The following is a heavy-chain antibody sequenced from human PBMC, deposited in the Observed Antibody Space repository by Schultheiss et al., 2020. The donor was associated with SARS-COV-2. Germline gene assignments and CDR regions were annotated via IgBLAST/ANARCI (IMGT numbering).Heavy chain of an antibody. Sequence: GGSLRLSCAASGFTLSSYGMHWVRQAPGKGLEWVAVISYDGSNKYYADSVKGRFTISRDNSKNTLYLQMNSLRAEDTAVYYCAKDIMGGYSYGTIDYWGQGTLVTVSS. CDR1: GFTLSSYG. V-gene: IGHV3-30*18. CDR2: ISYDGSNK. D-gene: IGHD5-18*01. J-gene: IGHJ4*02. CDR3: AKDIMGGYSYGTIDY.